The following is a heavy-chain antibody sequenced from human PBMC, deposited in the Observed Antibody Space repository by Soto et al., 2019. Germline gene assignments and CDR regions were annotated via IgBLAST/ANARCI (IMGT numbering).Heavy chain of an antibody. J-gene: IGHJ4*02. V-gene: IGHV1-3*01. CDR3: ASTTNRSSWYYFDY. D-gene: IGHD6-13*01. Sequence: ASAKASFKASGYTFTSYAMHWVRQDPGQRLEWMGWINAGNGNTKYSQKFQGRVTITRDTSASTAYMELSSLRSEDTSVYYCASTTNRSSWYYFDYWGQGTLVKVSS. CDR2: INAGNGNT. CDR1: GYTFTSYA.